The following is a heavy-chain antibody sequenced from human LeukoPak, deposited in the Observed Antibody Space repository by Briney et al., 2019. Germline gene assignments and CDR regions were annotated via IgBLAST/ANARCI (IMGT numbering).Heavy chain of an antibody. J-gene: IGHJ6*03. Sequence: SETLSLTCTVSGGSISSYYWSWIRQPPGKGLEWIGYIYYSGSTNYNPSLKSRVTISVDTSKNQFSLKLSSVTAADTAVYYCARGRGFGELFHYYYYYMDVWGKGTTVTVSS. V-gene: IGHV4-59*12. CDR1: GGSISSYY. CDR3: ARGRGFGELFHYYYYYMDV. D-gene: IGHD3-10*01. CDR2: IYYSGST.